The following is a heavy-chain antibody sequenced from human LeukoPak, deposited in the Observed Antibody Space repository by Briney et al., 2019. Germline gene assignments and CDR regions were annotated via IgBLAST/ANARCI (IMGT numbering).Heavy chain of an antibody. CDR2: INHSGST. J-gene: IGHJ3*02. Sequence: SETLSLTCAVYGGSFSGYYWSWIRQPPGKGLEWIGEINHSGSTNYNPSLKSRVTISVDTSKNQFSLKLSSVTAADTAVYYCARVARWLQPTRGAFDIWGQGTMVTVSS. V-gene: IGHV4-34*01. D-gene: IGHD5-24*01. CDR1: GGSFSGYY. CDR3: ARVARWLQPTRGAFDI.